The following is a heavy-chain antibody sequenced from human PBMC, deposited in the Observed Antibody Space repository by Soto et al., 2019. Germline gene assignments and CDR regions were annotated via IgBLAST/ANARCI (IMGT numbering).Heavy chain of an antibody. CDR1: GITFSNYA. V-gene: IGHV3-23*01. CDR2: ISDSGSYR. D-gene: IGHD7-27*01. CDR3: AKRPLNWGRWYFDL. Sequence: EVQLLESGGGLVQPGGSLRLSCVASGITFSNYAMTWVRQAPGKGLEWVSVISDSGSYRFYADSVKGRFTISRDNSGGTLYLQMNSLRAEDTVIYYCAKRPLNWGRWYFDLWGRGTLVTVSS. J-gene: IGHJ2*01.